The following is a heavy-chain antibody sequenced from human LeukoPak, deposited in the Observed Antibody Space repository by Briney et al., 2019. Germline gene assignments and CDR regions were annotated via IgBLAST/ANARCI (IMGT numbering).Heavy chain of an antibody. Sequence: PSETLSLTCAVYGGSFSVYYWSWIRQPPGKGLEWIGEINHRGSTNYNPSLKSRVTISVDTSKNQFSLKLSSVTAADTAVYYCARRVCGSDIVVVPAAKNPTTEFDYWGQGTLVTVSS. J-gene: IGHJ4*02. V-gene: IGHV4-34*01. D-gene: IGHD2-2*01. CDR1: GGSFSVYY. CDR3: ARRVCGSDIVVVPAAKNPTTEFDY. CDR2: INHRGST.